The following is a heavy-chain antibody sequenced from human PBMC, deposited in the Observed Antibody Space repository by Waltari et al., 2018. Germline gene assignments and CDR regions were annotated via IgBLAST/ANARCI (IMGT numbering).Heavy chain of an antibody. CDR2: ISNDETST. Sequence: EEQLLESGGGLVQPGDSLRISCAASGFRFSNYWMNWVRQAPGKGLVWVERISNDETSTSYAESVKGRFTISRDNAKNTVYLQMKRLRAEDTAVYYCARLAPRTYRSPVPGRHYYYGMDVWGQGTTVTVSS. J-gene: IGHJ6*02. CDR1: GFRFSNYW. D-gene: IGHD3-10*01. CDR3: ARLAPRTYRSPVPGRHYYYGMDV. V-gene: IGHV3-74*01.